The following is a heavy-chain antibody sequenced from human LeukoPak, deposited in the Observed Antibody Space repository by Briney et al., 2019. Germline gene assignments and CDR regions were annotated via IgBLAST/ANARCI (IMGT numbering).Heavy chain of an antibody. Sequence: ASVKVSCKASGYTSNFYYVHWVRQAPGQGLEWMGIINPNSGGTTYAQKFQGRVTLTGDTSASTVFMELSSLTSEDTAVYYCAREGFCSGTNCPTVYWGQGTLVTVSS. CDR1: GYTSNFYY. CDR2: INPNSGGT. D-gene: IGHD2-2*01. J-gene: IGHJ4*02. V-gene: IGHV1-46*02. CDR3: AREGFCSGTNCPTVY.